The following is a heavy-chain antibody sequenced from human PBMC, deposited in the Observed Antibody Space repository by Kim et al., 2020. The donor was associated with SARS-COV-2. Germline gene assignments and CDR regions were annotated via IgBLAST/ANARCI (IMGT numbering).Heavy chain of an antibody. Sequence: SETLSLTCTVSGGSISSSSYYWGWIRQPPGKVLEWIGSIYYSGSTYYNPFLKSRVTISVDTSKNQFSLKLSSVTAADTAVYYCARVQVGATSFLPYYFDYWGQGTLVTVSS. J-gene: IGHJ4*02. CDR2: IYYSGST. D-gene: IGHD1-26*01. CDR1: GGSISSSSYY. CDR3: ARVQVGATSFLPYYFDY. V-gene: IGHV4-39*07.